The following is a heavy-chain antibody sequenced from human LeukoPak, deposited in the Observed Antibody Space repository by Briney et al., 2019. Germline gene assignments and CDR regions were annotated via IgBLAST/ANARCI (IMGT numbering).Heavy chain of an antibody. D-gene: IGHD5-24*01. CDR3: ARGRRRDGYKTDY. CDR1: GGSFSGYY. J-gene: IGHJ4*02. V-gene: IGHV4-34*01. CDR2: INHSGST. Sequence: SETLSLTCAVYGGSFSGYYRSWIRQPPGKGLEWIGEINHSGSTNYNPSLKSRVTISVDTSKNQFSLKLSSVTAAGTAVYYCARGRRRDGYKTDYWGQGTLVTVSS.